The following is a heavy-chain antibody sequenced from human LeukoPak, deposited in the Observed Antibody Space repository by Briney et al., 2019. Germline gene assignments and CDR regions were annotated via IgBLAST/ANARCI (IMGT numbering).Heavy chain of an antibody. D-gene: IGHD3-22*01. CDR2: IKQDGSEK. CDR1: GFTFSSYW. CDR3: ARARITMIVDAFDI. Sequence: PGGSLRLSCAASGFTFSSYWMSWVRQAPGKGLEWVANIKQDGSEKYYVGSVKGRFTISRDNAKNSLYLQMNSLRAEDTAVYYCARARITMIVDAFDIWGQGTMVTVSS. V-gene: IGHV3-7*01. J-gene: IGHJ3*02.